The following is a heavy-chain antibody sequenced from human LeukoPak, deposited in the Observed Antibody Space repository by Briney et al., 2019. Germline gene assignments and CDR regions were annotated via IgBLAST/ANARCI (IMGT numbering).Heavy chain of an antibody. Sequence: SETLSLTCTVSGGSISSSYYYWSWIRQPPGKGLEWIGEINHSGSTNYNPSLKSRVTISVDTSKNQFSLKLSSVTAADTAVYYCARLFQDGRSLYYYYGMDVWGQGTTVTVSS. J-gene: IGHJ6*02. D-gene: IGHD2-15*01. V-gene: IGHV4-39*07. CDR3: ARLFQDGRSLYYYYGMDV. CDR2: INHSGST. CDR1: GGSISSSYYY.